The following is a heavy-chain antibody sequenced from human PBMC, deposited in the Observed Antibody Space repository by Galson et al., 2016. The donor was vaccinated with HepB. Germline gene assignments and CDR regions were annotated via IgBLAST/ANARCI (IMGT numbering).Heavy chain of an antibody. CDR2: ISGSGGDT. Sequence: SLRLSCAASGFTVSNNYMTWVRHAPGKGLEWVSSISGSGGDTYYTDSVKGRFTVSRDNSKNTLYLHMNNLGAEDTAVYYCTKKVTISGTGDYWGQGTLVSVSA. CDR1: GFTVSNNY. D-gene: IGHD5-24*01. CDR3: TKKVTISGTGDY. J-gene: IGHJ4*02. V-gene: IGHV3-23*01.